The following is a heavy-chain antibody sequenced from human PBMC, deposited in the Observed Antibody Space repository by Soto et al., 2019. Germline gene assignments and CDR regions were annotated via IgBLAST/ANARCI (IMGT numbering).Heavy chain of an antibody. CDR1: GFTFTSSA. Sequence: QMQLVQSGPEVKKPGTSVKVSCKASGFTFTSSAVQWVRQARGQRLEWIGWIVVGSGNTNYAQKFQERVTITRDMSTSTAYMELSSLRSEDTAVYYCAADAFGYCSSTSCLYYYYGMDVWGQGTTVTVSS. D-gene: IGHD2-2*03. V-gene: IGHV1-58*01. J-gene: IGHJ6*02. CDR3: AADAFGYCSSTSCLYYYYGMDV. CDR2: IVVGSGNT.